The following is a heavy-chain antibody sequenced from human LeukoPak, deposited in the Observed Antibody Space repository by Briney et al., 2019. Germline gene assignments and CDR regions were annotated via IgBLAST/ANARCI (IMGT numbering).Heavy chain of an antibody. V-gene: IGHV1-69*13. J-gene: IGHJ4*02. CDR3: ATTVIQNGWELSRHPAYYFDY. CDR1: GGTFSSYA. Sequence: GASVKVSCKASGGTFSSYAVSWVRQAPGQGLEWMGGIIPIFGTANYAQKFQGRVTITADESTSTAYMELSSLRSEDTAVYYCATTVIQNGWELSRHPAYYFDYWGQGTLVTVSS. D-gene: IGHD1-26*01. CDR2: IIPIFGTA.